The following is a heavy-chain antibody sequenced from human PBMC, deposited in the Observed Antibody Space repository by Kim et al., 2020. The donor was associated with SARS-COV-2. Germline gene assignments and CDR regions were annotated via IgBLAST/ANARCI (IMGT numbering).Heavy chain of an antibody. V-gene: IGHV3-74*01. CDR1: GFTFSSYW. CDR3: ARGRRYYDSSGYEWVYFDY. Sequence: GGSLRLSCAASGFTFSSYWMHWVRQAPGKGLVWVSRINSDGSSTSYADSVKGRFTISRDNAKNTLYLQMNSLRAEDTAVYYCARGRRYYDSSGYEWVYFDYWGQGTLVTVSS. CDR2: INSDGSST. J-gene: IGHJ4*02. D-gene: IGHD3-22*01.